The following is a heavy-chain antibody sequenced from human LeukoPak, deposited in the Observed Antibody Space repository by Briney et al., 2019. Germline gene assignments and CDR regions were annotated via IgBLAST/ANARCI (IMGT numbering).Heavy chain of an antibody. CDR2: ISGSGGST. V-gene: IGHV3-23*01. CDR1: GFTLRSYT. D-gene: IGHD6-13*01. Sequence: GSLRLSCAASGFTLRSYTMNWVRQAPGKGLEWVSAISGSGGSTYYADSVKGRFTISRDNSKNTLYLQMNSLRAEDTAVYYCAKSAAGYYYYYGMDVWGQGTTVTVSS. J-gene: IGHJ6*02. CDR3: AKSAAGYYYYYGMDV.